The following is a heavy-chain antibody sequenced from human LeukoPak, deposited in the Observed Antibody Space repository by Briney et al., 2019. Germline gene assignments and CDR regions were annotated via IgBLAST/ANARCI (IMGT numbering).Heavy chain of an antibody. CDR3: ARQWELPLDY. J-gene: IGHJ4*02. CDR2: INPNGGDT. CDR1: GYTFIDYY. Sequence: GASVKVSCKASGYTFIDYYMHWVRQAPGQGLEWVGWINPNGGDTNYAQKFQGRVTMTRDTSISTAYMELGRLRSDDTAVYYCARQWELPLDYWGQGTLVTVSS. V-gene: IGHV1-2*02. D-gene: IGHD1-26*01.